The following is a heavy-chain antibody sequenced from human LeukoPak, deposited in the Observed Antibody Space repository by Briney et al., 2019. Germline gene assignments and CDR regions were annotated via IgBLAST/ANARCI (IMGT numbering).Heavy chain of an antibody. CDR3: ARTAMGDYVRFPNDY. D-gene: IGHD4-17*01. CDR1: GFTLSSYA. CDR2: ISAGGGST. J-gene: IGHJ4*02. V-gene: IGHV3-23*01. Sequence: GGALRLSCAASGFTLSSYAMSWVRQAPWKGLDWVSAISAGGGSTYYAGSVKGRFTISRDNSQNTLYLQMNSLRAEDTALYYCARTAMGDYVRFPNDYWGQEPLVPVSS.